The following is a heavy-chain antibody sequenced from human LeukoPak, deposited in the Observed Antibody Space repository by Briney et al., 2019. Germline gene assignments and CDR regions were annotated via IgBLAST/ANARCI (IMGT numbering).Heavy chain of an antibody. CDR3: ARDQGVVVHGKYHYYGMDV. J-gene: IGHJ6*02. Sequence: GGSLRLSCAASGFTFSSYGIHWVRQTPGKGLEWVAAISYDGSSKYYADSVKGRFTISRDNSKNTLYLQMNSLRAEDTAVYYCARDQGVVVHGKYHYYGMDVWGQGTTVTVSS. V-gene: IGHV3-30*03. D-gene: IGHD3-22*01. CDR1: GFTFSSYG. CDR2: ISYDGSSK.